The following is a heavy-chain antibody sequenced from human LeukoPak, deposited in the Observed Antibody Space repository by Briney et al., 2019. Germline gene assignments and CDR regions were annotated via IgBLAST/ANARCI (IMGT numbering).Heavy chain of an antibody. CDR3: ARHGRYYDILTGDYKTRYYYYMDV. CDR1: GGSISSNTYY. D-gene: IGHD3-9*01. V-gene: IGHV4-39*01. J-gene: IGHJ6*03. Sequence: PSETLSLTCTVSGGSISSNTYYWGWIRQPPGKGLEWIGSIFYSGTTYYNPSLKSRVIISVDTSKNQFSLKLSSVTAADTALYYCARHGRYYDILTGDYKTRYYYYMDVWGKGTTVTISS. CDR2: IFYSGTT.